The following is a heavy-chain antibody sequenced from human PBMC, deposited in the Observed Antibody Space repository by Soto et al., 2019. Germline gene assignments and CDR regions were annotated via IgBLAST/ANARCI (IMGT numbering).Heavy chain of an antibody. CDR1: GFTFTNYA. V-gene: IGHV3-23*01. CDR3: AKGDPNWNAGAFDI. CDR2: ISGSGGST. Sequence: QLLESGGGLLQPGGSLRLSCAASGFTFTNYAMNWVRQAPGKGLEWVSAISGSGGSTFYADSVKGRFTVSGDNSKNKLYLKMNSLRAEDTAVYYCAKGDPNWNAGAFDIWGQGTMVIVSS. D-gene: IGHD1-1*01. J-gene: IGHJ3*02.